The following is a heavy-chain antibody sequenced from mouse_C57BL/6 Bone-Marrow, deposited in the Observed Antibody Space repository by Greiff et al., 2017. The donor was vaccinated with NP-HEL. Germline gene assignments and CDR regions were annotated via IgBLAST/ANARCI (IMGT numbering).Heavy chain of an antibody. CDR1: GYTFTDYN. D-gene: IGHD1-3*01. CDR3: ARRELKIYAMDY. CDR2: INPNNGGT. J-gene: IGHJ4*01. V-gene: IGHV1-18*01. Sequence: DVKLQESGPELVKPGASVKIPCKASGYTFTDYNMDWVKQSHGKSLEWIGDINPNNGGTIYNQKFKGKATLTVDKSSSTAYMELRSLTSEDTAVYYCARRELKIYAMDYWGQGTSVTVSS.